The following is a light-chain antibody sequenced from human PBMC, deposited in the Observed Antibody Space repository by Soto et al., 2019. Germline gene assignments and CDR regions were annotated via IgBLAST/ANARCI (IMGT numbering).Light chain of an antibody. CDR2: EVN. Sequence: QSVLTQPPSASGSPGQSVTISCTGTSSDVGGYKYVSWYQQHPGKAPKLMIFEVNKRPSGVPDRFSGSKSGKTAALTVSGLQAEDESDYYCSSYAGINTLGFFGTGTALTVL. CDR1: SSDVGGYKY. J-gene: IGLJ1*01. V-gene: IGLV2-8*01. CDR3: SSYAGINTLGF.